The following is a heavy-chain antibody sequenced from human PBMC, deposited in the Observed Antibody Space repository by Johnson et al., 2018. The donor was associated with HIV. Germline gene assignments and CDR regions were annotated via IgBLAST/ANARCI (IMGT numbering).Heavy chain of an antibody. V-gene: IGHV3-30*04. D-gene: IGHD3-3*01. CDR3: TRDPYFSDAFDI. CDR1: GFTFSSFA. CDR2: VADDGGYK. Sequence: VQLVESGGGVVQPGRSLRLSCAGSGFTFSSFAIHWVRQAPGKGLEWVAVVADDGGYKDYADSVKGRFTVSRDNSMDTLYLQMNSLRREDTAVYYCTRDPYFSDAFDIWGQGTMVTVFS. J-gene: IGHJ3*02.